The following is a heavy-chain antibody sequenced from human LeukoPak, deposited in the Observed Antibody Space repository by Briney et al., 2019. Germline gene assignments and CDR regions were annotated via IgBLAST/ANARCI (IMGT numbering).Heavy chain of an antibody. Sequence: SETLSLTCTVSGGSISSYYWSWIRQPPGKGLEWIGYIYYSGSTNYNPSLKSRVTISVDMSKNQFSLKLSSVTAADTAMYSCARGVPAAGVWFDPWGQGTLVTVSS. D-gene: IGHD2-2*01. CDR3: ARGVPAAGVWFDP. CDR2: IYYSGST. CDR1: GGSISSYY. J-gene: IGHJ5*02. V-gene: IGHV4-59*01.